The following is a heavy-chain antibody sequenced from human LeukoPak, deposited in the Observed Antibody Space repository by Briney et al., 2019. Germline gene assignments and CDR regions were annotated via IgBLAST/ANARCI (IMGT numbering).Heavy chain of an antibody. CDR2: ISGSGGST. J-gene: IGHJ6*02. CDR3: ALLVDYYYYGMDV. CDR1: GFTFSIYA. V-gene: IGHV3-23*01. D-gene: IGHD2-8*02. Sequence: GGSLRLSCAASGFTFSIYAMTWVRQAPGKGLEWVSAISGSGGSTYYADSVKGRFTISRDNSKNTLYLQMNSLRAEDTAVYYCALLVDYYYYGMDVWGQGTTVTVSS.